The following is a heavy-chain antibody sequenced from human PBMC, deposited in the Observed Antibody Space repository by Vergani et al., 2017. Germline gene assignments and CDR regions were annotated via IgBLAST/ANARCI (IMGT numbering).Heavy chain of an antibody. CDR2: INHSGST. V-gene: IGHV4-34*01. Sequence: QVQLQQWGAGLLKPSETLSLTCAVYGGSFSGYYWSWIPQPPGKGLEWIGEINHSGSTNYNPSLKSRVTISVDTSKNQFSLKLSSVTAADTAVYYCARDRYYDSSGYETWGQGTLVTVSS. J-gene: IGHJ4*02. D-gene: IGHD3-22*01. CDR1: GGSFSGYY. CDR3: ARDRYYDSSGYET.